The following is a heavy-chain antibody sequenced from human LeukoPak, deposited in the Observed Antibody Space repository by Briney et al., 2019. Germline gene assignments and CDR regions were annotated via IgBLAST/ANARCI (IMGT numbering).Heavy chain of an antibody. CDR1: GFTVSSNY. V-gene: IGHV3-53*01. CDR3: ARMLGGGYTGLFDC. CDR2: IYSGGRP. Sequence: PGGSLRLSCAAPGFTVSSNYMSWVRQAPGKGLEWVSVIYSGGRPSYADSVKGRFTMSRDNSKNTVYLQMNSLRAEDTAVYYCARMLGGGYTGLFDCWGQGTLVTVSS. J-gene: IGHJ4*02. D-gene: IGHD3-10*02.